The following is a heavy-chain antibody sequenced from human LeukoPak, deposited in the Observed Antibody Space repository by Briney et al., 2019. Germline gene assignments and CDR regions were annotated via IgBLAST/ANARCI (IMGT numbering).Heavy chain of an antibody. Sequence: GGSLRLSCAASGLMFRGDGMYWVRQAPGKGLEWVAFLRYDGSTYYADSVKGRFTISRDNSQNTLYLQMSSVRGEDTAVYYCAKVNGVAGIDSWGQGTLVTVSS. D-gene: IGHD6-19*01. V-gene: IGHV3-30*02. CDR2: LRYDGST. CDR1: GLMFRGDG. CDR3: AKVNGVAGIDS. J-gene: IGHJ4*02.